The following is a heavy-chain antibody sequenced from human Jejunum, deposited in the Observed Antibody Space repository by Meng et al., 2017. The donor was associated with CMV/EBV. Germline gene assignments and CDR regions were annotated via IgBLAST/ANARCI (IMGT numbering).Heavy chain of an antibody. D-gene: IGHD4/OR15-4a*01. CDR3: ARIYDYGGAHYGMDV. CDR1: FTFNNYW. V-gene: IGHV3-7*01. CDR2: IHQDGGEK. J-gene: IGHJ6*02. Sequence: FTFNNYWMSWVRQAPGKGLEWVATIHQDGGEKYYVDYVMGRFTISRDNAKNSLYLQMNSLRAEDTAFYYCARIYDYGGAHYGMDVWGQGTTVTVSS.